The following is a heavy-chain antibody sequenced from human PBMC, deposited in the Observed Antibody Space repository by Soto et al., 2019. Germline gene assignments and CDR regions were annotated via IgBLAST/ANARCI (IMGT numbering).Heavy chain of an antibody. CDR2: INSDGSST. Sequence: HPGGSLRLSCAASGFTFSSYWMHWVRQAPGKGLVWVSRINSDGSSTSYADSVKGRFTISRDNAKNTLYLQMNSLRAEDTAVYYCARARIAAAGIDYWGQGTLVTVSS. D-gene: IGHD6-13*01. V-gene: IGHV3-74*01. J-gene: IGHJ4*02. CDR1: GFTFSSYW. CDR3: ARARIAAAGIDY.